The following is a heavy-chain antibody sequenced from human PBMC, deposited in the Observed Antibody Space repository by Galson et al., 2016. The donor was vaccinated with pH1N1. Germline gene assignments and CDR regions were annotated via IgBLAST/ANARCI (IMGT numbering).Heavy chain of an antibody. CDR3: ARSRDFSFDY. CDR2: VYPPDSDT. V-gene: IGHV5-51*03. D-gene: IGHD4-11*01. CDR1: GYTFTTYW. Sequence: QSGAEVKKAGESLKISCKGSGYTFTTYWIAWVRQMPGKGLEWMGIVYPPDSDTRYSPSFEGQVTISADKSISTAYLQMNSLRTEDTAIYYCARSRDFSFDYWGQGALVTVAS. J-gene: IGHJ4*02.